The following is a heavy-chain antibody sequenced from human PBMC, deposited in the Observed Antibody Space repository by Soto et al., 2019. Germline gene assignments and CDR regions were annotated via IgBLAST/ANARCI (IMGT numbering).Heavy chain of an antibody. D-gene: IGHD3-10*01. Sequence: ASVKVSCKASGYTFSNYGVTWVRQAPGQGLEWVGWISAYNNKTNYGQKFQDRVLLTTDTSTNTAYMDLRSLRSDDSAVYYCARGTRRITMGGYLFDPWGQGTPVTVSS. J-gene: IGHJ5*02. CDR3: ARGTRRITMGGYLFDP. V-gene: IGHV1-18*04. CDR1: GYTFSNYG. CDR2: ISAYNNKT.